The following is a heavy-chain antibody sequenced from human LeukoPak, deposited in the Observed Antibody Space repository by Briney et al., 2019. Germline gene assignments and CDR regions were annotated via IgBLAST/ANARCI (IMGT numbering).Heavy chain of an antibody. CDR3: ARLTVTRYFDY. CDR1: GGSISSSNW. V-gene: IGHV4-4*02. J-gene: IGHJ4*02. CDR2: IYHSGST. Sequence: KSSETLSLTCAVSGGSISSSNWWSWIRQPPGKGLEWIGEIYHSGSTNYNPSLKSRVTISVDTSKNQFSLKLNSVTAADTAVYYCARLTVTRYFDYWGQGTLVTVSS. D-gene: IGHD4-17*01.